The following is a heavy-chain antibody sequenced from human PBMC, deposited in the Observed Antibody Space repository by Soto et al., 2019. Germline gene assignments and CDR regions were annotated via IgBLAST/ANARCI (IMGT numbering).Heavy chain of an antibody. V-gene: IGHV3-23*01. CDR2: ISGSGGST. J-gene: IGHJ4*02. CDR1: GFTFSSYA. Sequence: EVQLLESGGGLVQPGGCLRLSCAASGFTFSSYAMSWVRQAPGKGLEWVSAISGSGGSTYYADSVKGRFTISRDNSKNTLYLQMNSLRAEDTAVYYCAKVPQGLVVEYYFDYWGQGTLVTVSS. CDR3: AKVPQGLVVEYYFDY. D-gene: IGHD6-19*01.